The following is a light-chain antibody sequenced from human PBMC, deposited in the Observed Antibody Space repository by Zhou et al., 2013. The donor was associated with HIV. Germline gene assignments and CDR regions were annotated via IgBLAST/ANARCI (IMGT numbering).Light chain of an antibody. Sequence: DIQMTQSPSSLSASVGDRVTITCRASQTISSYLNWYQQKPGSAPRVLIHSASTLRTGVPSRFSGSGSGTIFSLTINCLQSEDFATYSCLQYYTYPLTFGGGPKVE. V-gene: IGKV1-39*01. CDR3: LQYYTYPLT. J-gene: IGKJ4*01. CDR2: SAS. CDR1: QTISSY.